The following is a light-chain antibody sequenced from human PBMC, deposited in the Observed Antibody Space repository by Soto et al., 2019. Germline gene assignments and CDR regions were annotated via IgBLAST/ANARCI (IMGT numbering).Light chain of an antibody. CDR1: QSVSNF. CDR2: DVS. J-gene: IGKJ4*01. Sequence: EIVLTQSPATLSLSPGERAILSCRASQSVSNFLAWYQQKPGQAPRLLIFDVSNRATGVPPRFSGSGSGTDFTLTIIGLEPEDFAIYYCQQRSNWPLTFGGGTKVDIK. CDR3: QQRSNWPLT. V-gene: IGKV3-11*01.